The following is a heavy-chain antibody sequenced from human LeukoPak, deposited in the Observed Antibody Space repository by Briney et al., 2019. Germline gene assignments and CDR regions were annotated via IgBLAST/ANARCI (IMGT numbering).Heavy chain of an antibody. CDR1: GFTFSSYE. Sequence: GGSLRLSCAASGFTFSSYEMNWVRQAPGKGLEWVSYISSSGSSIYYADSVKGRFTISRDNAKNSLYLQMTSLRAQDTAVYYCARDGPSDLGDSADVWGKGTTVTISS. CDR2: ISSSGSSI. CDR3: ARDGPSDLGDSADV. V-gene: IGHV3-48*03. J-gene: IGHJ6*04.